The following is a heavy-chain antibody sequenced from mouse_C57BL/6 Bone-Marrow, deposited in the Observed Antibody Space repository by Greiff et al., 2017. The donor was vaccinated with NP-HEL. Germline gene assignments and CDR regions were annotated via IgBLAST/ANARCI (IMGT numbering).Heavy chain of an antibody. CDR1: GYSFTDYN. Sequence: EVQLQESGPELVKPGASVKISCKASGYSFTDYNMNWVKQSNGKSLEWIGVINPNYGTTSYNQKFKGKATLTVDQSSSTAYMQLNSLTSEDSAVYYCAIIYYYGSSPYWYFDVWGTGTTVTVSS. J-gene: IGHJ1*03. CDR3: AIIYYYGSSPYWYFDV. D-gene: IGHD1-1*01. CDR2: INPNYGTT. V-gene: IGHV1-39*01.